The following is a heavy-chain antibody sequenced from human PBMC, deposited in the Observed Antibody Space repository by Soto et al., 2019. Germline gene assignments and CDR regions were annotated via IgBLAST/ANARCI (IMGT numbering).Heavy chain of an antibody. CDR3: ASTPFDSSGYPTYYYYGMDV. Sequence: QVQLVQPGAEVKKPGSSVKVSCKASGGTFSSYAISWVRQAPGQGLEWMGGIIPIFGTANYAQKFQGRVTITADESTSTAYMELSSLRSEDTAVYYCASTPFDSSGYPTYYYYGMDVWGQGTTVTVSS. D-gene: IGHD3-22*01. J-gene: IGHJ6*02. CDR2: IIPIFGTA. V-gene: IGHV1-69*01. CDR1: GGTFSSYA.